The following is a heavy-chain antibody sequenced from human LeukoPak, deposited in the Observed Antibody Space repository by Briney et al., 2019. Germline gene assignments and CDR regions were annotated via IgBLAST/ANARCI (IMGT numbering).Heavy chain of an antibody. CDR3: ARVGCMFRGVVRGYWFYP. CDR1: GGTFSSYA. D-gene: IGHD3-10*01. CDR2: IIPILGIT. V-gene: IGHV1-69*10. Sequence: SVKVSCKASGGTFSSYAISWVRQAPGQGLEWMGGIIPILGITNYAQKFQGRVTITADKSTSTAYMELSSLRSEDTAVYFCARVGCMFRGVVRGYWFYPWGQGTLVVVSS. J-gene: IGHJ5*02.